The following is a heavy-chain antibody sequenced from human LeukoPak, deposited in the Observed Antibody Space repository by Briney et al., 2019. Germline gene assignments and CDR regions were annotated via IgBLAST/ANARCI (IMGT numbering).Heavy chain of an antibody. CDR2: ISPSGGST. CDR3: AREGQQLGLYFDY. D-gene: IGHD6-13*01. V-gene: IGHV1-46*01. Sequence: GASVKVSCKASGYTFTSYYMHWVRQAPGQGLEWMGIISPSGGSTSYAQKFQGRVTMTRDTSTSTVYMELSSLRSEDTAVHYCAREGQQLGLYFDYWGQGTLVTVSS. J-gene: IGHJ4*02. CDR1: GYTFTSYY.